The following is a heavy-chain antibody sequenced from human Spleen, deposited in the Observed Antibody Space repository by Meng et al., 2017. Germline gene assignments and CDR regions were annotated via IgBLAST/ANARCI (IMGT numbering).Heavy chain of an antibody. Sequence: GESLKISCAASGFSFVSYWMAWVRQAPGKGLEWVDNIKQDGSDKYYVDSVKGRFTISRDNAKNSLHLQMNSLRAEDTAVYYCARESTYAFDVWGQGAMVTVSS. D-gene: IGHD2/OR15-2a*01. CDR2: IKQDGSDK. V-gene: IGHV3-7*01. CDR3: ARESTYAFDV. CDR1: GFSFVSYW. J-gene: IGHJ3*01.